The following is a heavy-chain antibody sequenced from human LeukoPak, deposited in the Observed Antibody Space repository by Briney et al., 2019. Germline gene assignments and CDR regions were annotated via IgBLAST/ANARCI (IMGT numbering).Heavy chain of an antibody. D-gene: IGHD5-18*01. CDR1: GYTFTSYG. V-gene: IGHV1-18*01. J-gene: IGHJ4*02. CDR3: ATPSKVYSYGFLDY. CDR2: ISAYNGNT. Sequence: PPASVKVSCKASGYTFTSYGISWVRQAPGQGLEWMGWISAYNGNTNYAQKLQGRVTMTTDTSTSTAYMELRSLRSDDTAVYYCATPSKVYSYGFLDYWGQGTRSPSPQ.